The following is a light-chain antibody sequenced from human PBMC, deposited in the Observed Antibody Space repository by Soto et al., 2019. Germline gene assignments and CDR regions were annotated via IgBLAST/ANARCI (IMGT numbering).Light chain of an antibody. CDR3: TSYTISVYV. V-gene: IGLV2-14*01. CDR1: SSDVGGYNY. J-gene: IGLJ1*01. Sequence: QSVLTQPASVTGSPGQSITISCTGTSSDVGGYNYVSWYQQHPGKAPKLMIYDVSNRPSGVSNRFSGSKSGNTASLTISGLQAEDEADDYCTSYTISVYVFGTGTKVT. CDR2: DVS.